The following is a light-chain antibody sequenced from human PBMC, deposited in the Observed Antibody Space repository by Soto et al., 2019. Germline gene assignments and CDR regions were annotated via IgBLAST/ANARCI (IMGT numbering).Light chain of an antibody. Sequence: DIQMTQSPSSVSASVGDRVTITCRASQDVSRWFAWYQQKPGKAPKPLIYAASTLQSGVPSRFSGTGSGTDFTLTISSLQPEDFATYFCQQAHNFPWTFGQGTTVEIK. J-gene: IGKJ1*01. CDR1: QDVSRW. V-gene: IGKV1-12*01. CDR3: QQAHNFPWT. CDR2: AAS.